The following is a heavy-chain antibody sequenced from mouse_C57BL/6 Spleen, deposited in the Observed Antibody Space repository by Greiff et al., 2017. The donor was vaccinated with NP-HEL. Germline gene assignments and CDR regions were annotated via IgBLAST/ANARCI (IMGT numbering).Heavy chain of an antibody. CDR2: INYDGSST. V-gene: IGHV5-16*01. D-gene: IGHD2-3*01. Sequence: EVNVVESEGGLVQPGSSMKLSCTASGFTFSDYYMAWVRQVPEKGLEWVANINYDGSSTYYLDSLKSRFIISRDNAKNILNLQMSSLKSEDTATYYCASVYDGDDGGFAYWGQGTLVTVSA. J-gene: IGHJ3*01. CDR1: GFTFSDYY. CDR3: ASVYDGDDGGFAY.